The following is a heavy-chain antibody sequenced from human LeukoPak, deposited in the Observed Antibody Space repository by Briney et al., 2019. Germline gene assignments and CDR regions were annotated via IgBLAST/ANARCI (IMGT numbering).Heavy chain of an antibody. CDR1: GYTITVLS. J-gene: IGHJ5*02. Sequence: ASVKVCSKVSGYTITVLSIHWVRQAPGKGLEWMGGFDPEDGEPIYEQQFPGRVTMTEDTSTDTAYMEPSSLRSEDTAVYYCATVRYSSGSHSWFDPWGQGTLVTVSS. V-gene: IGHV1-24*01. CDR2: FDPEDGEP. CDR3: ATVRYSSGSHSWFDP. D-gene: IGHD6-19*01.